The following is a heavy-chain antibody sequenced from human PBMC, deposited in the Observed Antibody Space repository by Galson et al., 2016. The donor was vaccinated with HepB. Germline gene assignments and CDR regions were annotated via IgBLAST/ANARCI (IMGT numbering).Heavy chain of an antibody. V-gene: IGHV4-61*03. CDR2: FHFNGNT. Sequence: LSLTCTVSGGSVRSPGYCWTWIRQPPGKGLEWIGSFHFNGNTNYNPSLKSRVAMSVDTSKGNFSLTLTSVTAADSAVYYCAGLYGSGNYHWFDPWGQGTLVTVSS. J-gene: IGHJ5*02. CDR1: GGSVRSPGYC. D-gene: IGHD3-10*01. CDR3: AGLYGSGNYHWFDP.